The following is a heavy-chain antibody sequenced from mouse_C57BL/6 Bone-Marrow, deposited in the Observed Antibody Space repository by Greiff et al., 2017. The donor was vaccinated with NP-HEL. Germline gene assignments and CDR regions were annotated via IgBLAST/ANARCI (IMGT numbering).Heavy chain of an antibody. CDR3: VRDYVNPNYYAMDY. D-gene: IGHD2-12*01. V-gene: IGHV10-3*01. CDR2: IRSKSSNYAT. CDR1: GFTFNTYA. Sequence: EADGGLVQPKGSLKLSCAASGFTFNTYAMHWVRQAPGKGLEWVARIRSKSSNYATYYADSVKDRFTISRDDSQSMLYLQMNNLKTEDTAMYYCVRDYVNPNYYAMDYWGQGTSVTVSS. J-gene: IGHJ4*01.